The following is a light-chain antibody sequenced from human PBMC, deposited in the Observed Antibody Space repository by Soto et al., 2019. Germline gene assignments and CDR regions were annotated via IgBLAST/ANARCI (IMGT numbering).Light chain of an antibody. J-gene: IGLJ2*01. Sequence: QAVVTQPPSVSAAPRQRVTISCSGSSSNIGNNAVNWYQQLPGKAPKLLIYYDDLVPSGVSDRFSGSRSGTSASLAIRGLQSEDEADYYCSAWDDSVKGPVFGGGTQLTVL. CDR1: SSNIGNNA. CDR2: YDD. V-gene: IGLV1-36*01. CDR3: SAWDDSVKGPV.